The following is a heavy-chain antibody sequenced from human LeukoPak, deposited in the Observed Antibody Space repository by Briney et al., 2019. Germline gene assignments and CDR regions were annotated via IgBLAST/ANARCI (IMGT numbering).Heavy chain of an antibody. V-gene: IGHV4-34*01. D-gene: IGHD6-13*01. J-gene: IGHJ4*02. CDR3: ARGRSSSWYYFDY. CDR2: TNHSGST. CDR1: GGSFSGYY. Sequence: SETLSLTCAVYGGSFSGYYWSWSRQPTGKGLEWIGETNHSGSTNYNPSLKSRVTISVDTSKNQFSLKLSSVTAADTAVYYCARGRSSSWYYFDYWGQGTLVTVSS.